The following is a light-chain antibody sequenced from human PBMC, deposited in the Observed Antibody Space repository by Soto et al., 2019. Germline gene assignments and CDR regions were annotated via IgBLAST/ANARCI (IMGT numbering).Light chain of an antibody. V-gene: IGKV3-20*01. CDR3: QHYGSSPPYT. J-gene: IGKJ2*01. Sequence: EIVLTQAPGTLSLSPGERATLSCRASQSISSSYLAWYRQKPGQAPRLLIYGASSRATGIPARFSGSGSGTDFTLTISRLEPEDFAVYFCQHYGSSPPYTFGQGTKLEIK. CDR2: GAS. CDR1: QSISSSY.